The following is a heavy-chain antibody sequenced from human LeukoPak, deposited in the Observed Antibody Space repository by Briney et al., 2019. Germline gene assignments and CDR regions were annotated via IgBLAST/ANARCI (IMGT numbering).Heavy chain of an antibody. Sequence: SETLSLTCTVSGGSISSYYWSWNRQPAGKGLEWIGRIYTSGSTNYNPSLKSRVTMSVDTSKNQFSLKLSSVTAADTAVYYCARDVVVVAAINTGAYNWFDPWGQGTLVTVSS. CDR1: GGSISSYY. CDR3: ARDVVVVAAINTGAYNWFDP. J-gene: IGHJ5*02. D-gene: IGHD2-15*01. V-gene: IGHV4-4*07. CDR2: IYTSGST.